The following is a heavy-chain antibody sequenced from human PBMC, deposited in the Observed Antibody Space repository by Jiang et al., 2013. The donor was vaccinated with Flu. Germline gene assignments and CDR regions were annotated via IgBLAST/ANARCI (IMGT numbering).Heavy chain of an antibody. Sequence: LEWIGSIYYSGSTYYNPSLKSRVAISVDTSKNQFSLKLSSVTAADTAVYYCARQGVDYYDLDSPFDYWGQGTLVTVSS. CDR3: ARQGVDYYDLDSPFDY. D-gene: IGHD3-22*01. CDR2: IYYSGST. V-gene: IGHV4-39*01. J-gene: IGHJ4*02.